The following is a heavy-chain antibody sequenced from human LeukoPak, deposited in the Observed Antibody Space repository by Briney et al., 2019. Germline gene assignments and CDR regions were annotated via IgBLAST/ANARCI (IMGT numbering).Heavy chain of an antibody. Sequence: PGGSLRLSCAASGFTFSDYYMSWIRQAPGKGLEWVSHISNTGSTTYYADSVKGRFTISRDNAKNSLYLQMNSLRAEDTAVYYCARDRRIQPVVDYWGRGTLVTVSS. CDR1: GFTFSDYY. D-gene: IGHD5-18*01. CDR3: ARDRRIQPVVDY. V-gene: IGHV3-11*01. J-gene: IGHJ4*02. CDR2: ISNTGSTT.